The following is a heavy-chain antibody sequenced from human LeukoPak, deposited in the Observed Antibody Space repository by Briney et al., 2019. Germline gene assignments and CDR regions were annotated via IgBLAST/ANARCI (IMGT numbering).Heavy chain of an antibody. Sequence: GASVKVSCKVSGYTLTELSMHWVRQAPGKGLEWMGGFDPEDGETIYAQKFQGRVTMTEDTSTDTAYMELSSLRSEDTAVYYCATDSQLERRNHAFDIWGRGTMVTVSS. CDR3: ATDSQLERRNHAFDI. V-gene: IGHV1-24*01. D-gene: IGHD1-1*01. CDR2: FDPEDGET. J-gene: IGHJ3*02. CDR1: GYTLTELS.